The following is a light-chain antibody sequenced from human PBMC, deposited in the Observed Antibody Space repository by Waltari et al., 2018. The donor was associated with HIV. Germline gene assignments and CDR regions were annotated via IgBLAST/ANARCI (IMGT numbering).Light chain of an antibody. CDR2: AAS. CDR3: QQYYSYPLT. CDR1: QGISSY. J-gene: IGKJ5*01. Sequence: AIRMTKSPSSFSASTGDRVTITCLASQGISSYLAWYQQKPGKAPKLLIYAASTLQSGVPSRFSGSGSGTDFTLTISCLQSEDFATYYCQQYYSYPLTFGQGTRLEIK. V-gene: IGKV1-8*01.